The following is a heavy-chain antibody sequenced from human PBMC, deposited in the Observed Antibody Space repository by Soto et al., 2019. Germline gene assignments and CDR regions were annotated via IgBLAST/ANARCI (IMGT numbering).Heavy chain of an antibody. D-gene: IGHD3-22*01. Sequence: GESLKISCKGSGYSFTSYWIGWVRQMPGKGLEWMGIIYPGDSDTRYSPSFQGQVTISADRSISTAYLQWSSLKASDTAMYYCARRNYYDSSGSDVYYYYGMDVWGQGTTVT. CDR1: GYSFTSYW. CDR3: ARRNYYDSSGSDVYYYYGMDV. CDR2: IYPGDSDT. J-gene: IGHJ6*02. V-gene: IGHV5-51*01.